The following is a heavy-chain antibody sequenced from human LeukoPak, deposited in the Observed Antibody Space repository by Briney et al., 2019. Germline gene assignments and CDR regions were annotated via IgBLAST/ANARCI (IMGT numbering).Heavy chain of an antibody. CDR3: ATGVAYYYYGMDV. V-gene: IGHV1-24*01. Sequence: GASVKVSCKVSGYTLTELSMHWVRQAPGKGLGWMGGFDPEDGETIYAQKFQGRVTMTEDTSTDTAYMELSSLRSEDTAAYYCATGVAYYYYGMDVWGQGTTVTVSS. CDR2: FDPEDGET. CDR1: GYTLTELS. J-gene: IGHJ6*02.